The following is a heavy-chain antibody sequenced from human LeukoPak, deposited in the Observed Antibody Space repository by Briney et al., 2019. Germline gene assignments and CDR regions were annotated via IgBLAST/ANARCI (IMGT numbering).Heavy chain of an antibody. Sequence: GGSLRLSCAASGFTFSSYSMNWVRQAPGKGLEWASSISSSNIYIYYADSVKGRFTISRDNAKNSLYLQMNSLRAEDTAVYYCATDRAGLYGDYESYFDYWGQGTLVTVSS. CDR3: ATDRAGLYGDYESYFDY. J-gene: IGHJ4*02. D-gene: IGHD4-17*01. CDR1: GFTFSSYS. CDR2: ISSSNIYI. V-gene: IGHV3-21*01.